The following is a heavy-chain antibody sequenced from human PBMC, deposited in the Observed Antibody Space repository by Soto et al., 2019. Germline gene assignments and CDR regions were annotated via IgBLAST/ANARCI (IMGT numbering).Heavy chain of an antibody. CDR2: IYSGGST. CDR3: ATGYSSSWLFDY. V-gene: IGHV3-53*04. J-gene: IGHJ4*02. D-gene: IGHD6-13*01. CDR1: GFTVSSNY. Sequence: GGSLRLSCAASGFTVSSNYMSWVRQAPGKGLEWVTVIYSGGSTDYADSVKGRLTISRHNSKNTLYLQMNSLRAEDTAVYYCATGYSSSWLFDYWGQGTLVTVSS.